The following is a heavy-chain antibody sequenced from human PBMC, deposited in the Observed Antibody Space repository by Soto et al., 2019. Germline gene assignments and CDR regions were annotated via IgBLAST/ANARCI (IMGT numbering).Heavy chain of an antibody. CDR1: GFTFSSYA. Sequence: EVQLLESGGGLVQPGGSLRLSCAASGFTFSSYAMSWVRQAPGKGLEWVSAISGSGGSTYYADSVKGRFTISRDNSKNTLYLQMISLRAEDTAVYYCAKSCSGGSCYYWYFDLWGRGTLVTVSS. D-gene: IGHD2-15*01. CDR2: ISGSGGST. CDR3: AKSCSGGSCYYWYFDL. J-gene: IGHJ2*01. V-gene: IGHV3-23*01.